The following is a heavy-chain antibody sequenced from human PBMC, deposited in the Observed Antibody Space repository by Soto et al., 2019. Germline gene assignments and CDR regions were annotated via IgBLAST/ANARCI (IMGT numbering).Heavy chain of an antibody. D-gene: IGHD3-3*01. J-gene: IGHJ4*02. V-gene: IGHV6-1*01. CDR3: AREYDLRLLEWLLPIFDY. CDR2: TYYRSKWYN. CDR1: GDSVSSNSAA. Sequence: SQTLSLTCAISGDSVSSNSAAWNWIRQSPSRGLEWLGRTYYRSKWYNDYAVSVKSRITINPDTSKNQFSLQLNSVTPEDTAVYYCAREYDLRLLEWLLPIFDYWGQGTLVTVSS.